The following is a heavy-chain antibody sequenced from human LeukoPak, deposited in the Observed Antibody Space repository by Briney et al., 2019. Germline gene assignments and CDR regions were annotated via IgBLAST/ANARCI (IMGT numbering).Heavy chain of an antibody. CDR3: AEWQLVGPYYYYYGMDV. J-gene: IGHJ6*02. CDR1: GFTFSSYA. D-gene: IGHD6-6*01. Sequence: GSLRLSCAAXGFTFSSYAISWVRQAPGKGLEWVSTISGSGGRTYYADSVKGRFTISRDNSKNTLYLQMNSLRVEDTAVYYCAEWQLVGPYYYYYGMDVWGQGTTVTVSS. V-gene: IGHV3-23*01. CDR2: ISGSGGRT.